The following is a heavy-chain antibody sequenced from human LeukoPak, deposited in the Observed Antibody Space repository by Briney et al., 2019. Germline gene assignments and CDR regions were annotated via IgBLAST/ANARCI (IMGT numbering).Heavy chain of an antibody. D-gene: IGHD3-3*01. J-gene: IGHJ4*02. CDR1: GFIFTNYF. Sequence: GGSLRLSCAASGFIFTNYFMSWVRQAPGKGLEWVASIKHDGSEKYYVDSVRGRFTISRDNTMNSLYLQMSSQRAEDTAVYYCATDRGWRTSGYYLYYFEYWGQGTLVTYSS. CDR2: IKHDGSEK. V-gene: IGHV3-7*01. CDR3: ATDRGWRTSGYYLYYFEY.